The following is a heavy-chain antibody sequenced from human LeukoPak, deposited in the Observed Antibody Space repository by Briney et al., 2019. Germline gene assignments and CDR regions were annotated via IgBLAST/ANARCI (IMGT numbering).Heavy chain of an antibody. CDR1: GDSVSSGY. V-gene: IGHV4-4*09. J-gene: IGHJ1*01. CDR2: IQDSGIT. CDR3: AGRGHRYSRD. Sequence: SDTLSLRCNVSGDSVSSGYWSWIRQSPGKGLEWIGFIQDSGITDYNPSLKSRLIISVDTSKNLFSLTLRSVTAADTAVYYCAGRGHRYSRDWGQGILVTVSS. D-gene: IGHD2-15*01.